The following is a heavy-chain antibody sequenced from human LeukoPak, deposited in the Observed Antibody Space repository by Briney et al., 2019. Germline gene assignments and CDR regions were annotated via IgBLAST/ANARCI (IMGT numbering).Heavy chain of an antibody. D-gene: IGHD3-22*01. CDR2: IYYSGST. CDR1: GGSISSSSYY. V-gene: IGHV4-39*07. Sequence: SETLSLTCTVSGGSISSSSYYWGWIRQPPGKGLEWIGSIYYSGSTYYNPSLKSRVTISVDTSKNQFSLELSSVTAADTAVYYCATRVDSSGFFDYWGQGTLVTVSS. J-gene: IGHJ4*02. CDR3: ATRVDSSGFFDY.